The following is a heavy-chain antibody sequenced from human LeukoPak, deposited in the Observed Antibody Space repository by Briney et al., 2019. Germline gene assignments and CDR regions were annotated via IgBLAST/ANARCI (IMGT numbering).Heavy chain of an antibody. CDR2: INPNSGGT. J-gene: IGHJ6*02. V-gene: IGHV1-2*02. CDR3: ARTRADYGDYYYYYGMDV. D-gene: IGHD4-17*01. CDR1: GYTFTGYY. Sequence: ASVKVSCKASGYTFTGYYIHWVRQAPGQGLEWMGWINPNSGGTNYAQQFQGRVTMTRDTSISTAYMELSRLRSDDTAVYYCARTRADYGDYYYYYGMDVWGQGTTVTVSS.